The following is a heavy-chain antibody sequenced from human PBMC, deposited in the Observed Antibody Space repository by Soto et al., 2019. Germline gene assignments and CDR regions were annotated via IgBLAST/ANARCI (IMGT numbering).Heavy chain of an antibody. D-gene: IGHD5-18*01. V-gene: IGHV3-23*01. CDR1: GFTFTSFA. CDR2: MRGSGNEI. CDR3: AKDALYNYEKLNY. J-gene: IGHJ4*02. Sequence: EVQLLESGGDLVQPGGSLRLSCAASGFTFTSFAMSWVRQAPGKGLEWISCMRGSGNEIYYADSVKGRFTISRDNPKNTVYLHMSSLRAEDTAVYYCAKDALYNYEKLNYWGQGTLVTVSS.